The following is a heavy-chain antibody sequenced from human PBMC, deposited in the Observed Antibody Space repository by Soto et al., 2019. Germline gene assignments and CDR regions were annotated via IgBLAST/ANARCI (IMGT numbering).Heavy chain of an antibody. CDR2: IIPIFGTA. J-gene: IGHJ3*02. V-gene: IGHV1-69*01. CDR1: GGTFSSYA. CDR3: AISPSGRGGAFDI. Sequence: QVQLVQSGAEVKKPGSSVKVSCKASGGTFSSYAISWVRQAPGQGLEWMGGIIPIFGTANYAQKFQGRVTITADESTSTESVELSSRRSEDTAVYSCAISPSGRGGAFDIWGQGTMVTVSS. D-gene: IGHD3-10*01.